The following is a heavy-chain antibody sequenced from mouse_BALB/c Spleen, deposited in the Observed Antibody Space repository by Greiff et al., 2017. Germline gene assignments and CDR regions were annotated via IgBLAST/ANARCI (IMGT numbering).Heavy chain of an antibody. CDR2: IYPGNSDT. V-gene: IGHV1-5*01. D-gene: IGHD2-4*01. CDR3: TRTYYDYEGWFAY. J-gene: IGHJ3*01. Sequence: EVQLQESGTVLARPGASVKMSCKASGYSFTSYWMHWVKQRPGQGLEWIGAIYPGNSDTSYNQKFKGKAKLTAVTSASTAYMELSSLTNEDSAVYYFTRTYYDYEGWFAYWGQGTLVTVSA. CDR1: GYSFTSYW.